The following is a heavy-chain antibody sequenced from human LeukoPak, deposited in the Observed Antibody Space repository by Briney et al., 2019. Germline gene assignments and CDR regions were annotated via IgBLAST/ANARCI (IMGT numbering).Heavy chain of an antibody. CDR1: GYTFTSYG. J-gene: IGHJ3*02. CDR3: AREGGIVVVVAATPAFDI. Sequence: ASVKVSCKASGYTFTSYGISWVRQAPGQGLEWMGWINPNSGGTNYAQKFQGRVTMTRDTSISTAYMELSRLRSDDTAVYYCAREGGIVVVVAATPAFDIWGQGTMVTVSS. V-gene: IGHV1-2*02. D-gene: IGHD2-15*01. CDR2: INPNSGGT.